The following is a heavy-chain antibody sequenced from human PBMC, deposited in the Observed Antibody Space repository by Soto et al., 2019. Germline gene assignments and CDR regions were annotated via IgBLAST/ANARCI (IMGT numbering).Heavy chain of an antibody. J-gene: IGHJ6*02. CDR2: ISAYNGNT. D-gene: IGHD3-22*01. CDR1: GYTFTSYG. V-gene: IGHV1-18*01. Sequence: ASVKVSCKASGYTFTSYGISWVRQAPGQGLEWMGWISAYNGNTNYAQKLQGRVTMTTDTSTSTAYMELRSLRSDDTAVYYCARDYYASSGYYYRYYYGMDVWGQGTTVTVSS. CDR3: ARDYYASSGYYYRYYYGMDV.